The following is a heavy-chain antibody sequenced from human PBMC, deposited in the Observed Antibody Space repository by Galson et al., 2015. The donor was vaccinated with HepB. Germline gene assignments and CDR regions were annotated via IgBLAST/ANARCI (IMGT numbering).Heavy chain of an antibody. Sequence: LVKPPQTLTLTCTFSGFSLSTRGMCVSWIRQPPGKALEWLARIDWDDDKYYSTSLKTRLTISKDTSKNQVVLTMTNMDPVDTATYYCARRHWSVAAGGAFDIWGQGTMVTVSP. J-gene: IGHJ3*02. D-gene: IGHD3-3*01. CDR1: GFSLSTRGMC. V-gene: IGHV2-70*11. CDR2: IDWDDDK. CDR3: ARRHWSVAAGGAFDI.